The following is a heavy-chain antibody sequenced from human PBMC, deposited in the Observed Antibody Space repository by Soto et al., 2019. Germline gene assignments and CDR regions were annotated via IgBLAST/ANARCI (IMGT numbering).Heavy chain of an antibody. V-gene: IGHV4-39*01. CDR3: ARHFRGGVHFDY. CDR1: GGSISSSSYY. J-gene: IGHJ4*02. Sequence: SETLSLTCTVSGGSISSSSYYWGWIRQPPGKGLGWIGSIYYSGRTYYNPSLKSRVTISVDTSKNQFSLNLSSVTAADTAVYYCARHFRGGVHFDYWGQGTLVTVSS. D-gene: IGHD2-8*01. CDR2: IYYSGRT.